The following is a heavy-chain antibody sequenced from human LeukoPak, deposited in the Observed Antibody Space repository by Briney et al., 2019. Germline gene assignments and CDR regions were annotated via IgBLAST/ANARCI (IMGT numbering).Heavy chain of an antibody. CDR3: ARLPFIAAAGTLYYYYGMDV. CDR2: INSDGNST. D-gene: IGHD6-13*01. CDR1: GFTFSSYW. V-gene: IGHV3-74*01. Sequence: GGSLRLSCAASGFTFSSYWMHWVRQAPGKGLVWVSRINSDGNSTSYADSVKGRFTISRDNAKNTLYLQMNSLRAEDTAVYYCARLPFIAAAGTLYYYYGMDVWGQGTTVTVSS. J-gene: IGHJ6*02.